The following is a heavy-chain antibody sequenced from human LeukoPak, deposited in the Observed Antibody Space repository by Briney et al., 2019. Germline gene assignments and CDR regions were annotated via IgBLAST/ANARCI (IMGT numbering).Heavy chain of an antibody. CDR3: TRRSGDDSRGYYDY. CDR1: GFTFSNAW. Sequence: GGSLRLSCAASGFTFSNAWMTWVRQAPGKGLEWVGRIRSKVNNYATAYAASVKGRFTISRDESKNTAYLQMNSLKTEDTAVYYCTRRSGDDSRGYYDYWGQGTLVTVSS. J-gene: IGHJ4*02. D-gene: IGHD3-22*01. CDR2: IRSKVNNYAT. V-gene: IGHV3-73*01.